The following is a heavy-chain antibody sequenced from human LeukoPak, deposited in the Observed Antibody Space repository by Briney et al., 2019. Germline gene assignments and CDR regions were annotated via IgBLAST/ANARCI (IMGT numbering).Heavy chain of an antibody. J-gene: IGHJ4*02. D-gene: IGHD1-26*01. CDR1: GFTFSDFA. V-gene: IGHV3-23*01. CDR3: AKQEGALIENWCFDH. CDR2: IEKNAGGA. Sequence: GGSLRLSCAASGFTFSDFAMSWVRLAPGKGLEWVSSIEKNAGGAYYADSVKGRFTVSRDNSKNTLYLQMSRLRVEDTALYYCAKQEGALIENWCFDHWGLGTLVTVSS.